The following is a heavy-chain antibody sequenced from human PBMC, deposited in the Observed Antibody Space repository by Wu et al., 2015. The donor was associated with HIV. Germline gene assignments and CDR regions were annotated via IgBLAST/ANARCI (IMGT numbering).Heavy chain of an antibody. J-gene: IGHJ4*02. Sequence: QVHLVQSGAEVKKPGASVKVSCKLSGSNLNKLSIHWVRQAPGQGLEWMGGIIPISGTADYAQKFQGRITITADESTKTIYMHLSSLRSEDTAVYFCARDLLWGEDFWGQGTLLTVSS. D-gene: IGHD2-21*01. CDR3: ARDLLWGEDF. CDR2: IIPISGTA. V-gene: IGHV1-69*13. CDR1: GSNLNKLS.